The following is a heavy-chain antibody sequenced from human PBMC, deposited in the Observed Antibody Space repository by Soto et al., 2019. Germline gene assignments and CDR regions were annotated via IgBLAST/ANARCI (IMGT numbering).Heavy chain of an antibody. CDR2: INPSGGST. CDR3: AREVAVAGGSLDWFDP. V-gene: IGHV1-46*03. D-gene: IGHD6-19*01. J-gene: IGHJ5*02. Sequence: GASVKVSCKAPGYTLTSYYMHWVRQAPGQGLEWMGIINPSGGSTNYAQKFQGRVTMTRDTSTSTVYMELSSLRSEDTAVYYCAREVAVAGGSLDWFDPWGQGTLVTVSS. CDR1: GYTLTSYY.